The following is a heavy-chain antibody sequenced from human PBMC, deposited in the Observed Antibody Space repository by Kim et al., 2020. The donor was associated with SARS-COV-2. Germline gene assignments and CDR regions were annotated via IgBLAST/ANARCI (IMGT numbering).Heavy chain of an antibody. V-gene: IGHV4-61*01. CDR2: IYYSGST. Sequence: SETLSLTCTVSGGSVSSGSYYWSWIRQPPGKGLEWIGYIYYSGSTNYNPSLKSRVTISVDTSKNQFSLKLSSVTAADTAVYYCARSTRLYYFDYWGQGTLVTVSS. CDR3: ARSTRLYYFDY. CDR1: GGSVSSGSYY. J-gene: IGHJ4*02.